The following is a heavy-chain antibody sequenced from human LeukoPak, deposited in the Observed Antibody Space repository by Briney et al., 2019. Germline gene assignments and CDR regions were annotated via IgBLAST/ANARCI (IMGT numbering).Heavy chain of an antibody. CDR3: ANGLNVPDY. J-gene: IGHJ4*02. CDR2: ISDSGGST. D-gene: IGHD3/OR15-3a*01. Sequence: GGSLRLSCAASGFTFSSYAMSWVRQAPAKGLEWVSSISDSGGSTYYADSVQGRFTISRDNSKNTVFLQMNSLRAEDTAIYYCANGLNVPDYWGQGTLVTVSS. V-gene: IGHV3-23*01. CDR1: GFTFSSYA.